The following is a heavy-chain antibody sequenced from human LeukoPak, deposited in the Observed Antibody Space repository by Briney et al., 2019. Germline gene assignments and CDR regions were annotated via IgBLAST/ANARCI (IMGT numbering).Heavy chain of an antibody. CDR1: GFTFSSYT. Sequence: PGGSLRLSCAASGFTFSSYTMNWVRQAPGKGLEWVSAISGSGGSTYYADSVKGRFTISRDNSKNTLYLQMNSLRAEDTAVYYCAKTPNYDFWSGYFDYWGQGTLVTVSS. D-gene: IGHD3-3*01. CDR2: ISGSGGST. J-gene: IGHJ4*02. CDR3: AKTPNYDFWSGYFDY. V-gene: IGHV3-23*01.